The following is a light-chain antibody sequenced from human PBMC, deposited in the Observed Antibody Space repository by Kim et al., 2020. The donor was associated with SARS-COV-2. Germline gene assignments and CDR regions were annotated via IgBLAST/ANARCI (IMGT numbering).Light chain of an antibody. CDR1: QSVGSSL. CDR2: EAF. CDR3: QQYGRSPYS. J-gene: IGKJ2*03. V-gene: IGKV3-20*01. Sequence: WSPGERATLSCRASQSVGSSLLAWYQQKPGQAPRLLIYEAFKRVAGIPDRFSGSGSGTDFTLTISRPEPEDFAMYYCQQYGRSPYSFGQGTKLEI.